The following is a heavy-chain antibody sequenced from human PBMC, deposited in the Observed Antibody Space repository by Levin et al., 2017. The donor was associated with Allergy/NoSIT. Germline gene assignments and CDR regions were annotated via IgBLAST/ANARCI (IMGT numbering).Heavy chain of an antibody. CDR3: VRGGGYSYGSTPFDY. J-gene: IGHJ4*02. V-gene: IGHV3-53*01. CDR1: GFTVSSNY. D-gene: IGHD5-18*01. CDR2: IYSGGST. Sequence: PGGSLRLSCAASGFTVSSNYMSWVRQAPGKGLEWVSVIYSGGSTYYADSVKGRFTISRDNSKNTLYLQMNSLRAEDTAVYYCVRGGGYSYGSTPFDYWGQGTLVTVSS.